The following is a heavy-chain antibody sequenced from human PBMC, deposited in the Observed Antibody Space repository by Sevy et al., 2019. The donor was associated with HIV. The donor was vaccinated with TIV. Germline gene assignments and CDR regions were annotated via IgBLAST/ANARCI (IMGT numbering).Heavy chain of an antibody. CDR3: VKYRGLTQDFEY. CDR1: GFTFRSNI. V-gene: IGHV3-64D*06. J-gene: IGHJ4*02. Sequence: GGSLRLSCSASGFTFRSNIMGWVRQAPGKRLEYVSCINSNCLSTHYVPSVKGRFSISRDNSNNTMYLQMSSLRPEDTAVYYCVKYRGLTQDFEYWGQGNLVNVSS. CDR2: INSNCLST. D-gene: IGHD3-10*01.